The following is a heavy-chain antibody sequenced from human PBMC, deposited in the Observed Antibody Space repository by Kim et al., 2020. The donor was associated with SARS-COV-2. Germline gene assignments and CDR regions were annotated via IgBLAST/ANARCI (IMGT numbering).Heavy chain of an antibody. CDR3: AKEDYGDYKGAFDI. J-gene: IGHJ3*02. CDR1: GFTFDDYA. Sequence: GGSLRLSCAASGFTFDDYAMHWVRQAPGKGLEWVSGISWNSGSIGYADSVKGRFTISRDNAKNSLYLQMNSLRAEDTALYYCAKEDYGDYKGAFDIWGQGTMVTVSS. V-gene: IGHV3-9*01. D-gene: IGHD4-17*01. CDR2: ISWNSGSI.